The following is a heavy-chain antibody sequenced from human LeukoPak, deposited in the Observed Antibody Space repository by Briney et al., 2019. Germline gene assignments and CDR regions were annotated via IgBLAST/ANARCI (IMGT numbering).Heavy chain of an antibody. V-gene: IGHV4-4*07. CDR3: ARHWSHSVAQFGRSYWFDP. D-gene: IGHD2-15*01. J-gene: IGHJ5*02. Sequence: SETLSLTCIVSGGSISGYYWSWIRQPAGKGLEWIGHMDTSGQINYNSSLMSRVTMSVDTSKNQFSLRLTSVTAADTAVYYCARHWSHSVAQFGRSYWFDPWGQGTLVTVSS. CDR2: MDTSGQI. CDR1: GGSISGYY.